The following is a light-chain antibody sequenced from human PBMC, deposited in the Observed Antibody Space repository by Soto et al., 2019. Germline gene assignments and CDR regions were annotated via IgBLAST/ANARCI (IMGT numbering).Light chain of an antibody. Sequence: IVLTQSPGTLSLSPGERATLSYRASQSVSSAFFAWYQQKPGQPLRLLIYAAASRATGIPDRSSGSVSATDFTLTISRLEPEDFAVYYCQQYGDSPPTFGRGTK. V-gene: IGKV3-20*01. CDR3: QQYGDSPPT. CDR2: AAA. CDR1: QSVSSAF. J-gene: IGKJ2*01.